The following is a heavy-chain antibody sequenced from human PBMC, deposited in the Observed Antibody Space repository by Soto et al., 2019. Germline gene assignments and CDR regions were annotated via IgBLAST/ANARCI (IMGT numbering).Heavy chain of an antibody. V-gene: IGHV1-3*01. CDR3: ARGPNPYYFDY. J-gene: IGHJ4*02. Sequence: GASVKVSCKASGNTVPIYAIHWVRQAPGQRLEWMGWINAGNGNTKYSQKFQGRVTITRDTSASTAYMELSSLRSEDTAVYYCARGPNPYYFDYWGQGTLVTVSS. CDR1: GNTVPIYA. CDR2: INAGNGNT.